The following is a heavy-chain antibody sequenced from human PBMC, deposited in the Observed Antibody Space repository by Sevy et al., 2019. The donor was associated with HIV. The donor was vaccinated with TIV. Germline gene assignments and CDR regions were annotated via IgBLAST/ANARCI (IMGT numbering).Heavy chain of an antibody. Sequence: GGSLRLSCAASGFTFSNAWMSWVRQAPGKGLEWVGRIKSKTDGGTTDYAAPVKGRFTISRDDSKNTLYLQMNSLKTEATAVYYCTTDQWLVLEKYFQHWGQGTLVTVSS. CDR2: IKSKTDGGTT. D-gene: IGHD6-19*01. CDR3: TTDQWLVLEKYFQH. CDR1: GFTFSNAW. J-gene: IGHJ1*01. V-gene: IGHV3-15*01.